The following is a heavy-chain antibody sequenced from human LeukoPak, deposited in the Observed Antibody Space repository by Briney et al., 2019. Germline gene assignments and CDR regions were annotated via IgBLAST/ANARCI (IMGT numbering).Heavy chain of an antibody. CDR1: GGSLSSSSYY. CDR2: INHSGST. J-gene: IGHJ4*02. CDR3: AASSTGSGYPYRSYYFDY. D-gene: IGHD5-12*01. Sequence: SETLSLTCTVSGGSLSSSSYYWSWIRQPPGKGLEWIGEINHSGSTNYNPSLKSRVTISVDTSKNQFSLKLSSVTAADTAVYYCAASSTGSGYPYRSYYFDYWGQGTLVTVSS. V-gene: IGHV4-39*07.